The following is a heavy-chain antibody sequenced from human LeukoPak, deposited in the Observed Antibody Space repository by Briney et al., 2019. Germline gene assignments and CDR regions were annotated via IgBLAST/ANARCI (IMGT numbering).Heavy chain of an antibody. CDR3: AKDIQGAN. V-gene: IGHV3-23*01. J-gene: IGHJ4*02. CDR1: GCTFSFAA. D-gene: IGHD5-18*01. Sequence: GGSLRLSCAASGCTFSFAAMTWVRQGPGKGVEWVSLISASGGSTYYADSVKGRFTISIDNSKNTVYLQMNSLRAEDTALYYCAKDIQGANWGQGTLVTVSS. CDR2: ISASGGST.